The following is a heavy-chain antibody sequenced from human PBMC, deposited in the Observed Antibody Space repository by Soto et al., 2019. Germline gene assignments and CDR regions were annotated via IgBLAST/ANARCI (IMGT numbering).Heavy chain of an antibody. CDR1: GSSMTTYY. J-gene: IGHJ4*02. Sequence: PSETLSLTCSVSGSSMTTYYWHWIRQAPGKGLEWIGFIYNSGRGSTGSNPSLTSRVTFSIETSKNQVSLQLDSVTPDDTAVYYCARLIGNSWLDYWGQGTLVTVSS. D-gene: IGHD6-13*01. V-gene: IGHV4-59*08. CDR3: ARLIGNSWLDY. CDR2: IYNSGRGST.